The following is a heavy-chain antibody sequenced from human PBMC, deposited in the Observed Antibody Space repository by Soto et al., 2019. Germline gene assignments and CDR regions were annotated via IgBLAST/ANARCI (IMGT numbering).Heavy chain of an antibody. CDR1: GYTFTTYA. D-gene: IGHD3-10*01. J-gene: IGHJ4*02. Sequence: QVRLVQSGAEVKKPGASVKVSCKASGYTFTTYAMHWVRQAPGQRLEWVGWINPANGDTTYSQKFQGRLTITRDTSASTAYMELSSLRSEDTAVYYCARPHYFGSGTYWDYWGQGALVTVSS. CDR3: ARPHYFGSGTYWDY. CDR2: INPANGDT. V-gene: IGHV1-3*01.